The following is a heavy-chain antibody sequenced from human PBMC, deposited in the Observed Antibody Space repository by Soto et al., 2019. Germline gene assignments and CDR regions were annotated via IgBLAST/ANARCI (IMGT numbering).Heavy chain of an antibody. CDR1: GFTFSSYA. V-gene: IGHV3-30-3*01. CDR3: ARDYYKYYDSSGYYRSPAY. D-gene: IGHD3-22*01. CDR2: ISYDGSDK. J-gene: IGHJ4*02. Sequence: GSLRLSCAASGFTFSSYAMHWVRQAPGKGLEWVALISYDGSDKDYADSVKGRFTISRDNSRNTLFLQMNSLRAEDTAVYYCARDYYKYYDSSGYYRSPAYWGQGT.